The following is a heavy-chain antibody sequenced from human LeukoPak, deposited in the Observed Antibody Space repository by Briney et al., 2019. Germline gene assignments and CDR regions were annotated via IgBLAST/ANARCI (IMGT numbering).Heavy chain of an antibody. D-gene: IGHD3-10*01. CDR1: GDSISSSNW. J-gene: IGHJ4*02. Sequence: PSGTLSLTCAVSGDSISSSNWWGWVRQSPGKGLEWIAEIHHSGSTDCNPSLKSRVTISVDKSKNQFSLQLSSVTAADTAVYYCARVGVRGVITSFDYWGQGTLVTVSS. V-gene: IGHV4-4*02. CDR2: IHHSGST. CDR3: ARVGVRGVITSFDY.